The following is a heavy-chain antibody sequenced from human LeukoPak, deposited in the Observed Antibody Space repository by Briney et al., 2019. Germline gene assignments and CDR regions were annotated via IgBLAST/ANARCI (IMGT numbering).Heavy chain of an antibody. CDR3: ARDRGRDGSNYLAY. V-gene: IGHV1-69*13. CDR1: GGTFSSYA. CDR2: IIPIFGTA. Sequence: GASVKVSCKASGGTFSSYAISWVRQAPGQGLEGMGGIIPIFGTANYAQKFQGRVTITADESTSTAYMAVSSLRSEDTAVYYCARDRGRDGSNYLAYWGKGTLVTVS. D-gene: IGHD5-24*01. J-gene: IGHJ4*02.